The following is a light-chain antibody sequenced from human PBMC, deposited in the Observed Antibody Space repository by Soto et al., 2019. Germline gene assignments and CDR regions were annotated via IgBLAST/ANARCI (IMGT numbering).Light chain of an antibody. CDR3: QQRSNWPPVFT. Sequence: VVMTQSPLSLPVTLGQPASISCRSSQGLLYSDGNTYLNWFQQRPGQSPRRLIYKASDRDSGVPDRFSGSGSGTDFTLIISSLEPEDSAVYYCQQRSNWPPVFTFGQGTRLEIK. CDR1: QGLLYSDGNTY. V-gene: IGKV2-30*01. J-gene: IGKJ5*01. CDR2: KAS.